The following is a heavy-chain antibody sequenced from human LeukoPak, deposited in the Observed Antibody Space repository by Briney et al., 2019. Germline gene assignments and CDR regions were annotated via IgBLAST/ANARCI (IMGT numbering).Heavy chain of an antibody. V-gene: IGHV4-4*02. CDR2: IYHSGRT. CDR3: AKYENSYFDY. CDR1: GGSISSNDW. Sequence: SETLSLTCAVSGGSISSNDWWSWVRQSPGKGLEWTGEIYHSGRTNYNPSLKSRVTISVDKSKNQFSLNLSSVTAADTAVYYCAKYENSYFDYWGQGTLVTVSS. J-gene: IGHJ4*02. D-gene: IGHD1-7*01.